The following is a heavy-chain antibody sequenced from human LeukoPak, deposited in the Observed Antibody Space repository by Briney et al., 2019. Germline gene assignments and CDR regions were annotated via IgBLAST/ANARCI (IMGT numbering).Heavy chain of an antibody. V-gene: IGHV4-39*01. Sequence: SETLSLTCTVSGGSISGSGYYWGWIRQPPGKGLEWIGSIYYSGSTYYNSSLKSRVTISVDTSKNQFSLKLSSVTAAETAVYYCARAPDYWGQGTLVIVSS. J-gene: IGHJ4*02. CDR3: ARAPDY. CDR2: IYYSGST. CDR1: GGSISGSGYY.